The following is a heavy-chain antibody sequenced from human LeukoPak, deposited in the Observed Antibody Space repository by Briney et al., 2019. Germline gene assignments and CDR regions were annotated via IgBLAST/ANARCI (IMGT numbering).Heavy chain of an antibody. CDR3: AKGGSSSWDYFDY. J-gene: IGHJ4*02. CDR1: QFTFSSYD. CDR2: ISRDGSNK. Sequence: GGSLRLSCAASQFTFSSYDMHWVRQAPGKGLDWVAVISRDGSNKKYGDSVKGRFTTSRDNSKNTLYLQMSSLRAEDTAVYYCAKGGSSSWDYFDYWGQGTLVTVSS. V-gene: IGHV3-30*18. D-gene: IGHD6-13*01.